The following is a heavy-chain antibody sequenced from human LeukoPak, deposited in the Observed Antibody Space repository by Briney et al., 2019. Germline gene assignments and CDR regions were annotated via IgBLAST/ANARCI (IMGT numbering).Heavy chain of an antibody. CDR3: ASEGYDILTGYYNVNY. Sequence: MPSETLSLTCTVSGASISSSYWSWIRQPAGKGLEWIGRIYTSGSTNYNPSLKSRVTMSVDTSKNQFSLKLSSVTAADTAVYYCASEGYDILTGYYNVNYWGQGTLVTVSS. J-gene: IGHJ4*02. V-gene: IGHV4-4*07. CDR1: GASISSSY. D-gene: IGHD3-9*01. CDR2: IYTSGST.